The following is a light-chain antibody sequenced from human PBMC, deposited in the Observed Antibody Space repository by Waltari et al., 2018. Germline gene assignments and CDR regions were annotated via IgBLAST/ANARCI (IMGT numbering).Light chain of an antibody. CDR2: QAS. J-gene: IGKJ3*01. CDR1: ENVNNY. CDR3: QHNYGTPFT. V-gene: IGKV1-39*01. Sequence: DIQMTQSPSSLSASVGDRVTITCRASENVNNYLNWYQQKPGKAPKLLIYQASTLQSGVPSRFSGSGSGTDYTFTISSLQSEDVATYYCQHNYGTPFTFGPGTKLDIK.